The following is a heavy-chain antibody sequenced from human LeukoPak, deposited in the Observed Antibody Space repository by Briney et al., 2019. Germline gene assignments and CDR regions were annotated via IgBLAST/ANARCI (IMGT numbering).Heavy chain of an antibody. D-gene: IGHD3-22*01. J-gene: IGHJ4*02. CDR2: IYHSGST. CDR1: GYSISSGYY. CDR3: AKTPGGITMIVQPFDY. V-gene: IGHV4-38-2*02. Sequence: PSETLSPTCTVSGYSISSGYYWGWIRQPPGKGLEWIGSIYHSGSTYYNPSLKSRVTISVDTSKNQFSLKLSSVTAADTAVYYCAKTPGGITMIVQPFDYRGQGTLVTVSS.